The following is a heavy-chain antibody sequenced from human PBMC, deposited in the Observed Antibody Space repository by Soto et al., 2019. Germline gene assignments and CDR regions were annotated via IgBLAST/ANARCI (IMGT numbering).Heavy chain of an antibody. CDR2: ISYDGSNK. V-gene: IGHV3-30*18. Sequence: GGSLRLSCAASGFTFSSYGMHWVRQAPGKGLEWVAVISYDGSNKYYADSVKGRFTISRDNSKNTLYLQMNSLRAEDTAVYYRAKAGCGGDCYLAEVVYWGQGTLVTVSS. J-gene: IGHJ4*02. CDR1: GFTFSSYG. CDR3: AKAGCGGDCYLAEVVY. D-gene: IGHD2-21*02.